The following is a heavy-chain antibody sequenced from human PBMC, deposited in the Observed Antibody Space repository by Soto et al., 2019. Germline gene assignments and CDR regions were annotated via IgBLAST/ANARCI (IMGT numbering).Heavy chain of an antibody. V-gene: IGHV3-23*01. CDR1: GFTFTNYA. J-gene: IGHJ4*02. D-gene: IGHD2-15*01. CDR2: VNRGGTT. CDR3: AKRRGAGGHFDY. Sequence: PGGSLRLSCTASGFTFTNYAMGWVRQAPGKGLEWVSVVNRGGTTNYADSVTGRFTVSRDNSKNTLSLQMSSPRADDTAVYYCAKRRGAGGHFDYWGQGALVTVSS.